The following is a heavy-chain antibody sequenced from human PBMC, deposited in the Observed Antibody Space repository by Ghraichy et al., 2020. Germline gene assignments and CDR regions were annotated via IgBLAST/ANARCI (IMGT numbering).Heavy chain of an antibody. D-gene: IGHD6-13*01. CDR2: IYHSGST. Sequence: SETLSLTCTVSGGSISSGGYSWSWIRQPPGKGLEWIGYIYHSGSTYYNPSLKSRVTISVDRSKNQFSLKLSSVTAADTAVYYCARGRGGRLAAHHPSYWYFDLWGRGTLVTVSS. V-gene: IGHV4-30-2*01. CDR3: ARGRGGRLAAHHPSYWYFDL. CDR1: GGSISSGGYS. J-gene: IGHJ2*01.